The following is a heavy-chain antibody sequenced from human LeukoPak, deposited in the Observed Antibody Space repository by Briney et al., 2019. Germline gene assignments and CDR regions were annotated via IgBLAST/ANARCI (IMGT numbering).Heavy chain of an antibody. CDR2: ISGSGGST. CDR1: GFALSSYA. D-gene: IGHD5-24*01. Sequence: GGSLRLSCAASGFALSSYAMSWVRQAPGKGLEWVSAISGSGGSTYYADSVKGRFTISRDNSKNTLYLQMNSLRAEDTAVYYCANTRHQMATKDYWGQGTLVTVSS. J-gene: IGHJ4*02. CDR3: ANTRHQMATKDY. V-gene: IGHV3-23*01.